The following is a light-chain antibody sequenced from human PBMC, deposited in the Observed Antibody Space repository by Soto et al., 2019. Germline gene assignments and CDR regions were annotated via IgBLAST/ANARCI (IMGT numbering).Light chain of an antibody. CDR3: CSYAGSYTLV. J-gene: IGLJ2*01. Sequence: QSALTQPRSVSGSPGQSVTISCTGTSTDVGSYNYVSWYQQHPGKAPKLMIYDVTKRPSGVPDRFSGSKSGNTASLNISGLQAEDEADYYCCSYAGSYTLVFGGGTKLTVL. V-gene: IGLV2-11*01. CDR2: DVT. CDR1: STDVGSYNY.